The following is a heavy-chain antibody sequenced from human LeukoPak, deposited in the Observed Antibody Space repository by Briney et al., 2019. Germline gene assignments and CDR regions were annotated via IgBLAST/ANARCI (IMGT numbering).Heavy chain of an antibody. D-gene: IGHD3-16*01. J-gene: IGHJ3*02. CDR1: GFTFSSYA. CDR3: AKDQGPRSMITFGGVIGGAFDI. Sequence: PSGGSLRLSCAASGFTFSSYAMSWVRQAPGKGLEWVSAISGSGGSTYYADSVRGRFTISRDNSKNTLCLQMNSLRAEDAAVYYCAKDQGPRSMITFGGVIGGAFDIWGQGTMVTVSS. V-gene: IGHV3-23*01. CDR2: ISGSGGST.